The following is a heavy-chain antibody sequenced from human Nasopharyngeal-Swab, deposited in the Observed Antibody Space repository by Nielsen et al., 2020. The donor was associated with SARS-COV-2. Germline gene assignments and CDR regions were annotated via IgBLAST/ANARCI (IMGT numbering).Heavy chain of an antibody. CDR2: IYYSGST. Sequence: WIRQPPGKGLEWIGSIYYSGSTYYNPSLKSRVTISVDTSKNQFPLKLSSVTAADTAVYYCARHALVTKDFDYWGQGTLVTVSS. D-gene: IGHD4-17*01. V-gene: IGHV4-39*01. J-gene: IGHJ4*02. CDR3: ARHALVTKDFDY.